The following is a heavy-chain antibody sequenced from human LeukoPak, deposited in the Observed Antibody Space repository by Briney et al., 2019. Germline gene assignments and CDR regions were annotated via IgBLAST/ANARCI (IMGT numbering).Heavy chain of an antibody. CDR3: ASLDQYYDTDRYDAFDI. J-gene: IGHJ3*02. Sequence: GGSLRLSCAASGFTFSSYAMHWVRQAPGKGLEWVAVIWYDGSNKYYADSVKGRFTISRDNSKNTLYLQMNSLRAEDTAVYYCASLDQYYDTDRYDAFDIWGQGTMVTVSS. V-gene: IGHV3-30-3*01. CDR2: IWYDGSNK. CDR1: GFTFSSYA. D-gene: IGHD3-9*01.